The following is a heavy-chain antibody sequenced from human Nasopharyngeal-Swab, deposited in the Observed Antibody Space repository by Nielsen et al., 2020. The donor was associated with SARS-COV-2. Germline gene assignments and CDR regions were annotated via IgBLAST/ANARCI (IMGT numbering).Heavy chain of an antibody. Sequence: ASVQVSCKASGYTFTGYYMHWVRQAAGQGLEWMGWINTNSGGTNYAQKFQGGVTMTRDTPIRTAYMELSRLRSDDTAVYYCARDFGTTGYSSGCLRYWGQGTLVTASS. CDR2: INTNSGGT. J-gene: IGHJ4*02. CDR1: GYTFTGYY. CDR3: ARDFGTTGYSSGCLRY. D-gene: IGHD6-19*01. V-gene: IGHV1-2*02.